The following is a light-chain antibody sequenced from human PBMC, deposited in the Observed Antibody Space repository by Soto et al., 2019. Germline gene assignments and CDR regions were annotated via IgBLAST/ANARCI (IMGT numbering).Light chain of an antibody. J-gene: IGLJ2*01. CDR3: QTWATGIQV. CDR2: LNSDGSH. V-gene: IGLV4-69*01. CDR1: SGHSSYA. Sequence: QSVLTQSPSASASLGASVKLTCTLSSGHSSYAIAWHQQQPEKGPRYLMKLNSDGSHRKGDGIPDRFSGSSSGAERYLTISSLQSEDEADYYCQTWATGIQVFGGGTKLTVL.